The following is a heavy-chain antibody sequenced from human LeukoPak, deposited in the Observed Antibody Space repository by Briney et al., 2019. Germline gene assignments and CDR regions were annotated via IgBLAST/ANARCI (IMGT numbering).Heavy chain of an antibody. CDR2: IRSKSYGDTT. J-gene: IGHJ5*02. Sequence: GGSLRLSCAASGFSFSTAWMSWVRQAPGKGLEWVGRIRSKSYGDTTDYAAPVKGRFTISRDDSENTLYLQMSSLKIEDTAVYYCTTDLGGYYTGGSCYTGLYNCFDPWGQGILVTVSS. CDR3: TTDLGGYYTGGSCYTGLYNCFDP. D-gene: IGHD2-15*01. V-gene: IGHV3-15*01. CDR1: GFSFSTAW.